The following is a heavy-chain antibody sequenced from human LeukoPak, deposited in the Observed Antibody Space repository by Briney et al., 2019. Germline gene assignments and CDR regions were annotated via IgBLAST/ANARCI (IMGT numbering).Heavy chain of an antibody. V-gene: IGHV3-66*01. Sequence: GGSLRLSCAASGFTVSSNYMSWVRQAPGKGLEWVSVIYSGGTTYYADSVKGRFTISRDNSKNTLYLQMNRLRAEDTAVYYCARTTTFAPHFDYWGQGTLVTVSS. D-gene: IGHD1-1*01. CDR2: IYSGGTT. J-gene: IGHJ4*02. CDR3: ARTTTFAPHFDY. CDR1: GFTVSSNY.